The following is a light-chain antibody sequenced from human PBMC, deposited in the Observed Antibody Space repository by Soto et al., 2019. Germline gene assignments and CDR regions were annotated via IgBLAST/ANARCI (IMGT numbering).Light chain of an antibody. J-gene: IGKJ1*01. CDR1: QTVNSR. V-gene: IGKV3-11*01. CDR2: HTS. CDR3: HQYDSWT. Sequence: EIMLTQSPATLSSSPGERATLSCRASQTVNSRLAWYQHKPGQAPRLLIYHTSNRATGIPARFSGSGSGTDFTLTISSLEPEDFAVYYCHQYDSWTFGQGTKVDI.